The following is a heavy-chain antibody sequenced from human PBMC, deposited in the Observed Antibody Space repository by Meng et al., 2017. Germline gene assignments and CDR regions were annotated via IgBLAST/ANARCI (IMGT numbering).Heavy chain of an antibody. V-gene: IGHV3-30*01. D-gene: IGHD6-19*01. Sequence: VQLVGSGGCVVQSGRCLRFSCAVSGFTVSSYAMHWVRQAPGKGLEWVAVISYDGSNKCYADSVKGRFTISRDNSKNTLYLQMNSLRAEDTAVYYCARSSGYLDYWGQGTLVTVSS. J-gene: IGHJ4*02. CDR3: ARSSGYLDY. CDR1: GFTVSSYA. CDR2: ISYDGSNK.